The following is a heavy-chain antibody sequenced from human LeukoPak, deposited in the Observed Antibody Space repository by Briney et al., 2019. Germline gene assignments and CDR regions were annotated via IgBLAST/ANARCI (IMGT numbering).Heavy chain of an antibody. J-gene: IGHJ4*02. D-gene: IGHD3-16*01. CDR2: ISSLSGTI. Sequence: GGSLRLSCAASGFIFSSYSMNWVRQAPGKGLEWVSYISSLSGTIHYADSVTGRFIISRDNAKNSLFLQMNSLRAEDTAVYYCVRDQGGAVSYWGQGTLVTVSS. CDR1: GFIFSSYS. V-gene: IGHV3-48*01. CDR3: VRDQGGAVSY.